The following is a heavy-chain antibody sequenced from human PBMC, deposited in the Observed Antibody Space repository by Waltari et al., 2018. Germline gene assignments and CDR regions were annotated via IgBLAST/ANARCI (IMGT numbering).Heavy chain of an antibody. D-gene: IGHD3-16*01. CDR1: GGSISSSSYY. V-gene: IGHV4-39*07. J-gene: IGHJ4*02. CDR3: ARDSRLFDY. CDR2: IYYSGTT. Sequence: QLQLQESGPGLVKPSETLSLTCTVSGGSISSSSYYWGWFRQPPGKGLEWIGSIYYSGTTYYNPSLKSRVTISVDTSKNQFSLKLSSVTAADTAVYYCARDSRLFDYWGQGTLVTVSS.